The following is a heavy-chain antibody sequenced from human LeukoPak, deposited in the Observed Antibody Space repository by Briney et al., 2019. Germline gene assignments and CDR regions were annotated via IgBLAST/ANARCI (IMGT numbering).Heavy chain of an antibody. D-gene: IGHD1-26*01. CDR3: AAGKVGAANFDY. CDR1: GYTFTGYY. Sequence: ASVKVSCKASGYTFTGYYMHWARQAPGQGLEWMGRINPNSGGTNYAQKFQGRVTITRNTSISTAYMELSSLRSGDTAVYYCAAGKVGAANFDYWGQGTLVTVSS. J-gene: IGHJ4*02. V-gene: IGHV1-2*06. CDR2: INPNSGGT.